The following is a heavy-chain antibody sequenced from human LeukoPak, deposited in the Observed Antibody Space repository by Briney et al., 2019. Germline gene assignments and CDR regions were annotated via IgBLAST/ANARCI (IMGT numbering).Heavy chain of an antibody. CDR3: ARGVGDLYYFDY. J-gene: IGHJ4*02. CDR2: IKQDGSEK. V-gene: IGHV3-7*01. D-gene: IGHD1-26*01. CDR1: GFTFSSYW. Sequence: GGSLRLSCAASGFTFSSYWLTWVRQAPGKGLEWVANIKQDGSEKFYVDSVKGRFTISRDSAKNSLYLQMNSLRAEDTAVYYCARGVGDLYYFDYWGQGTLVTVSS.